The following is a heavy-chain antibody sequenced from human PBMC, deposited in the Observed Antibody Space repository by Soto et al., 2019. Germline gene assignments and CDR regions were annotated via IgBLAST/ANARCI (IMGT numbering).Heavy chain of an antibody. Sequence: QVQLQESGPGLVKPSETLSLTCTVSGGSVSSGSYYWSWIRQPPGKGLEWIGYIYYSGSTNYNPSLKSRVTISVDTSKNQFSLKLSFVTAADTALYYCARDEGTVTTIDYWGQGTLVTVSS. CDR3: ARDEGTVTTIDY. J-gene: IGHJ4*02. CDR1: GGSVSSGSYY. V-gene: IGHV4-61*01. CDR2: IYYSGST. D-gene: IGHD4-17*01.